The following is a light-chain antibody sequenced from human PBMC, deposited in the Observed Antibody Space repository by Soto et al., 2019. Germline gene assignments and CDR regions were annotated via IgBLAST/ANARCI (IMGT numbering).Light chain of an antibody. CDR2: DAS. Sequence: EIVFTQSPSTLSLSPVERATLSFRASQSVSSYLAWYQQKPGQAPRLLIYDASSRATGIPDRFSGSGSGKDFTLTISRLEPEDFAVYYCQQYGSSFTFGQGTRLEIK. J-gene: IGKJ5*01. V-gene: IGKV3-20*01. CDR3: QQYGSSFT. CDR1: QSVSSY.